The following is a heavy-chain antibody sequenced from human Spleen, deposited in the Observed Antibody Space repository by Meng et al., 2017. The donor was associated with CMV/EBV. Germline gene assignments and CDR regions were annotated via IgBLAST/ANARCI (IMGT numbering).Heavy chain of an antibody. J-gene: IGHJ5*02. CDR2: ISSSSSNI. V-gene: IGHV3-21*01. Sequence: GGSLRLSCAASGFTFSSYTMNWVRQAPGKGLEWVSSISSSSSNIYYADSMKGRFTIARDNAKNSLYLQMNSLRAEDTAVYYCAREQCSSTSCYNWFDPWGQGTLVTVSS. CDR3: AREQCSSTSCYNWFDP. D-gene: IGHD2-2*01. CDR1: GFTFSSYT.